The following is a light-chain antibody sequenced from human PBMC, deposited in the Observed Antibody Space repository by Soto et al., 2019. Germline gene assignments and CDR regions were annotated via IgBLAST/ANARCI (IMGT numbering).Light chain of an antibody. CDR3: CSYAGSSTFFVI. V-gene: IGLV2-23*02. Sequence: QSALTQPASVSGSPGQSITISCTGTSSDVGSYNLVSWYQQHPGKTPKLMIYEDNKRPSGVSNRFSGSKSGNTASLTISGLQAEDEADYYCCSYAGSSTFFVIFGGGTQLTVL. CDR1: SSDVGSYNL. CDR2: EDN. J-gene: IGLJ2*01.